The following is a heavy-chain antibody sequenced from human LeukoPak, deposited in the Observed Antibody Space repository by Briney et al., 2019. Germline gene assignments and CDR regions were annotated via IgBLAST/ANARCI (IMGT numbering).Heavy chain of an antibody. D-gene: IGHD4-17*01. J-gene: IGHJ3*02. CDR2: ISSSGSTI. Sequence: GGSLRLSCAASGFTFSSYEMNWVRQAPGKGLEWVSYISSSGSTIYYADSVKGRITISRDNAKNSLYLQMNSLRAEDTAVYYCARVRDYGDYGDAFDIWGQGTMVTVSS. CDR1: GFTFSSYE. V-gene: IGHV3-48*03. CDR3: ARVRDYGDYGDAFDI.